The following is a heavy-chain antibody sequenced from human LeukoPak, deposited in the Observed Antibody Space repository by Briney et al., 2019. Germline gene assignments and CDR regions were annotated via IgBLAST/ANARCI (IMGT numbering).Heavy chain of an antibody. D-gene: IGHD2-15*01. CDR3: ARFSGARYCSGGSCYAWAGYYYYGMDV. J-gene: IGHJ6*02. Sequence: PGGSLRLSCAASGFTFSSYWMSWVRQAPGKGLEWVANIKQDGSEKYYVDSVKGRFTISRDNAKNSLYLQMNSLRAEDTAVYYCARFSGARYCSGGSCYAWAGYYYYGMDVWGQGTTVTVSS. V-gene: IGHV3-7*01. CDR2: IKQDGSEK. CDR1: GFTFSSYW.